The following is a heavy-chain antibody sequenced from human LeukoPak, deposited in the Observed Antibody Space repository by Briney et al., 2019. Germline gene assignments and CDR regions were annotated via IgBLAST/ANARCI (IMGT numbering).Heavy chain of an antibody. Sequence: GGSLRLSCAVSGLTVTDNYMSWVRQAPGKGLEWVSVIYPDGSTYHADSVKGRFTISRDNSKNTLFLQMSTLRADDTAVYHCARTNPVYGDYGYWGQGTLVTVSS. CDR2: IYPDGST. V-gene: IGHV3-53*01. D-gene: IGHD4-17*01. CDR1: GLTVTDNY. CDR3: ARTNPVYGDYGY. J-gene: IGHJ4*02.